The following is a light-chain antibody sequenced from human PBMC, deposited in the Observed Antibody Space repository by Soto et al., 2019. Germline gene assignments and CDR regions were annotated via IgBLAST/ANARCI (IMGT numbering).Light chain of an antibody. CDR1: SSDVGSYNL. CDR2: EGS. V-gene: IGLV2-23*01. Sequence: QTALTQPASVYGSPGQSITISCTGTSSDVGSYNLVSWYQQHPGKAPKLMIYEGSKRPSGVSNRFSGSKSGNTASLTISGLQAEDEADYYCCSYAGSSTSFGGGTKLTVL. J-gene: IGLJ2*01. CDR3: CSYAGSSTS.